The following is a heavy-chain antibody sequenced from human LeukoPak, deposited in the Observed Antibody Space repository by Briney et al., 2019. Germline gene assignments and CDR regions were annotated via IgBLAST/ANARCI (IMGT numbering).Heavy chain of an antibody. Sequence: GGSLRLCCTASGFTFSTYWMHWVRQAPGKGLVSVSRIKSDGSTNYADSVKGRFTISRDNAKNTLSLQMNSLRPEDTGVYYCARAPSEIGGYYPEYFRHWGQGTLVTVSS. J-gene: IGHJ1*01. D-gene: IGHD3-3*01. V-gene: IGHV3-74*01. CDR3: ARAPSEIGGYYPEYFRH. CDR2: IKSDGST. CDR1: GFTFSTYW.